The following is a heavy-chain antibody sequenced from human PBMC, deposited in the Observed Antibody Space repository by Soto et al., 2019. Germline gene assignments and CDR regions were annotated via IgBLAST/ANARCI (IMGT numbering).Heavy chain of an antibody. CDR3: ARHLPYCGGDCYSLDY. D-gene: IGHD2-21*02. J-gene: IGHJ4*02. CDR2: IYYSAST. V-gene: IGHV4-59*08. Sequence: SETLSLTCTVSGGSIGSYYGSWIRQPPGKGLEWIGYIYYSASTNYSPSLKSRVTISVDTSKNQFSLNLSSVTAADTAVYYCARHLPYCGGDCYSLDYWGQGTLVTVSS. CDR1: GGSIGSYY.